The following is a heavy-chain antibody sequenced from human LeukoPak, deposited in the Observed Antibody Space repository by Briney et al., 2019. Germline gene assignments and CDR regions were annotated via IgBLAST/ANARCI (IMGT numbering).Heavy chain of an antibody. CDR3: AREVYGSGSYYIKATYFFDY. D-gene: IGHD3-10*01. CDR1: GYTFTSYW. V-gene: IGHV5-51*01. Sequence: GESLKISCRASGYTFTSYWIGWVRQMPGKGLEWMGIIYPGDSDTRYSPSFQGQVTISADKSISTAYLQWSSLKASDTAMYYCAREVYGSGSYYIKATYFFDYWGQGTLVTVSS. J-gene: IGHJ4*02. CDR2: IYPGDSDT.